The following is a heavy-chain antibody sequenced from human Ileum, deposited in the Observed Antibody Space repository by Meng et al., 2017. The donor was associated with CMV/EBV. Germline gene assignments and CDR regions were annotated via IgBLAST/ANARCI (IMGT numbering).Heavy chain of an antibody. V-gene: IGHV4-4*07. CDR2: IHSNGAT. D-gene: IGHD3-10*01. J-gene: IGHJ4*02. CDR1: GGSFSDYY. Sequence: QVELVGAGPGIVKPSETLSLSCTVSGGSFSDYYWNWIRQPAGQGLEWIGRIHSNGATDYNPSLQSRVTMSVDSSKNEFFLSLSFVTAADTAIYYCARRRGPRGYIDYWGQGILVTVSS. CDR3: ARRRGPRGYIDY.